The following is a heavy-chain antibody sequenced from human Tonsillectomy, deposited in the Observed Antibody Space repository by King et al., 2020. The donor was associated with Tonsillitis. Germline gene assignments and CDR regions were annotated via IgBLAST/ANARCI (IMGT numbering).Heavy chain of an antibody. CDR3: ARHGEGDSVWGRYDWFDP. V-gene: IGHV4-39*01. Sequence: QLQESGPGLVKPSETLSLTCTVSGGSITRSGYYWGWIRQPPGKGLDWIGSIYYGGSTYYKPSLKSRLTISVDTSKNQFSLKLSSVTAADTAVYYCARHGEGDSVWGRYDWFDPGGQGTLVIVSA. CDR2: IYYGGST. D-gene: IGHD3-16*01. CDR1: GGSITRSGYY. J-gene: IGHJ5*02.